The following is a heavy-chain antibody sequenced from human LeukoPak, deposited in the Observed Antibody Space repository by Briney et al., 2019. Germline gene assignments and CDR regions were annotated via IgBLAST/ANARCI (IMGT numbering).Heavy chain of an antibody. CDR1: ALIFGIHA. CDR3: ARAPPASYFDY. D-gene: IGHD6-25*01. CDR2: ISYDGSNK. J-gene: IGHJ4*02. Sequence: GPCLRPARPLAALIFGIHATGSVRLDPSKWLGSLAVISYDGSNKYYADSVKGRFTISRDNSKNTLYLQMNSLRAEDTAVYYCARAPPASYFDYWGQGTLVTVSS. V-gene: IGHV3-30-3*01.